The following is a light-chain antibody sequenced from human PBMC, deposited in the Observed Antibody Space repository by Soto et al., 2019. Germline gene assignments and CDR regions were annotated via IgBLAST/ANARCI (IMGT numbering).Light chain of an antibody. CDR2: GAS. V-gene: IGKV3-20*01. CDR3: QQYIRWPLT. J-gene: IGKJ4*01. CDR1: QSVSSIY. Sequence: EIVLTQSPGTLSLSPWERATLSCRASQSVSSIYLAWYQQKPGQAPRLLIYGASSRPTGIPDRFSGSGSGTDFTLTISSLEPEDFAVYYCQQYIRWPLTFGGGTKVDIK.